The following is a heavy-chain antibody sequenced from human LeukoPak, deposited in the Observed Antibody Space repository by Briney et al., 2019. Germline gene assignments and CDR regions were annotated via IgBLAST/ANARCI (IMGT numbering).Heavy chain of an antibody. J-gene: IGHJ6*03. CDR1: GFTVSNDY. CDR3: ARTIAMVRGVITVYYYYMDV. CDR2: IYSGGST. Sequence: GGSLRLSCAASGFTVSNDYMSWVRQVPGKGLEWVSVIYSGGSTFYADSVKGRFTISRDNSKNTLYLQMNSLRTEDTAVYYCARTIAMVRGVITVYYYYMDVWGKGTTVTVSS. V-gene: IGHV3-66*02. D-gene: IGHD3-10*01.